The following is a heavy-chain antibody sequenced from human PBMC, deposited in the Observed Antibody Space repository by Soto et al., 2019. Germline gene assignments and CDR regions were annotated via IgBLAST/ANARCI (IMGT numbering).Heavy chain of an antibody. CDR1: GFTFTSYT. V-gene: IGHV3-21*06. CDR2: ISSSSDYI. Sequence: PGGSLRLSCAASGFTFTSYTMNWVCQAPGKGLEWVSSISSSSDYIYYAVSMKGRVTISRDNAKNSLFLHMNSLTGEDTAVYYCARARVYATGHLEFWGQGTLVNVSS. J-gene: IGHJ4*02. CDR3: ARARVYATGHLEF. D-gene: IGHD6-13*01.